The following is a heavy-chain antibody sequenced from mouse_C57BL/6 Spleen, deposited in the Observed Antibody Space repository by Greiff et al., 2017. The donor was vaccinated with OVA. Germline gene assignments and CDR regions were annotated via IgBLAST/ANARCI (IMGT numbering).Heavy chain of an antibody. J-gene: IGHJ1*03. CDR1: GYTFTSYR. D-gene: IGHD2-2*01. Sequence: QVQLQQSGAELVKPGASVKLSCKASGYTFTSYRMHWVKQRPGQGLEWIGMIHPNSGSTNYNEKFKSKATLTVDKSSSTAYMQLSSLTSEDSAVYDGARSYGYDGVGYFDDWGTGTTVTVSS. CDR3: ARSYGYDGVGYFDD. CDR2: IHPNSGST. V-gene: IGHV1-64*01.